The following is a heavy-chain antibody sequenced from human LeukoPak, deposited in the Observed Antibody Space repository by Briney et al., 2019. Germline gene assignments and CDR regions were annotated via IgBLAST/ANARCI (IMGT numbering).Heavy chain of an antibody. V-gene: IGHV4-61*02. CDR2: IYSSGSI. CDR1: GGSISSSSYY. J-gene: IGHJ4*02. Sequence: SETLSLTCTVSGGSISSSSYYWSWIRQPAGKGLEWIGRIYSSGSINYNPSLKSRVTMSVDTSKNQFSLKVNSLTAADTALYYCAGDRSGSSRNVYFDYWGQGTLVTVSS. CDR3: AGDRSGSSRNVYFDY. D-gene: IGHD3-22*01.